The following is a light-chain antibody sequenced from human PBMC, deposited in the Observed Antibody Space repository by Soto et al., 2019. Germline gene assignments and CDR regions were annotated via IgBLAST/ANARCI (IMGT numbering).Light chain of an antibody. J-gene: IGLJ2*01. CDR2: EVT. CDR3: SSYTASGTFVV. CDR1: GSDIGPYNY. V-gene: IGLV2-14*01. Sequence: QSVLTQPASVSGSPGQSITISCTGTGSDIGPYNYVSWYQQYPGKDPQLIMYEVTNRPSGVSNRFFGSKSGYTASLTISSLQADDEADYFCSSYTASGTFVVFGGGTKLTVL.